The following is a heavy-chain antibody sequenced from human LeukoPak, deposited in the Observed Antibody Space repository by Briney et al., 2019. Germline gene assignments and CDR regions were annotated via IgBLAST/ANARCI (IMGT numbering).Heavy chain of an antibody. V-gene: IGHV4-34*01. CDR2: INHSGST. J-gene: IGHJ5*02. CDR1: GFTFSSYT. CDR3: ARVNLYGDFDNDWFDP. Sequence: PGGSLRLSCAASGFTFSSYTMHWIRQAPGKGLEWIGEINHSGSTNYNPSLKSRVTISVDTSKNQFSLKLSSVTAADTAVYYCARVNLYGDFDNDWFDPWGQGTLVTISS. D-gene: IGHD4-17*01.